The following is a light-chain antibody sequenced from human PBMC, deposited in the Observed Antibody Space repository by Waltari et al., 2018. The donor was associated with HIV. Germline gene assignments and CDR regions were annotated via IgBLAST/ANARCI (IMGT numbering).Light chain of an antibody. CDR1: QTISISY. Sequence: EIVLTQSPGTLSLSPGERATLSCRASQTISISYLAWYQQKPGQAPRLLIYGASNRATGIPDRFSGSGSGTDFTLSISRLEPEDFAVYFCQHYGDSLYTFGQGTKLEIK. J-gene: IGKJ2*01. CDR3: QHYGDSLYT. CDR2: GAS. V-gene: IGKV3-20*01.